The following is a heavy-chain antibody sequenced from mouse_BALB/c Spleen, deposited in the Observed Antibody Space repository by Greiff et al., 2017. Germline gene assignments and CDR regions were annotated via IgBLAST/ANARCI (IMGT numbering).Heavy chain of an antibody. D-gene: IGHD1-1*01. CDR2: ISSGGST. CDR3: ARDATVVPPFAY. J-gene: IGHJ3*01. CDR1: GFTFSSYA. Sequence: EVKLVESGGGLVKPGGSLKLSCAASGFTFSSYAMSWVRQTPEKRLEWVASISSGGSTYYPDSVKGRFTISRDNARNILYLQMSSLRSEDTAMYYCARDATVVPPFAYWGQGTLVTVSA. V-gene: IGHV5-6-5*01.